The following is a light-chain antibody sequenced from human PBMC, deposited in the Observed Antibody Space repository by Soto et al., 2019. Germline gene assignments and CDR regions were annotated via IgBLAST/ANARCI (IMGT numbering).Light chain of an antibody. CDR1: QGISSY. CDR2: AAS. CDR3: QQYYSYPIP. J-gene: IGKJ5*01. Sequence: AIRMTQSPSSFSASTGDRVTITCRASQGISSYLACYQQKPGKAPKLLIYAASTLQRGVPSRFSGSESGTDLTLTISCLQSEDFETYYCQQYYSYPIPFGQGTRLEIK. V-gene: IGKV1-8*01.